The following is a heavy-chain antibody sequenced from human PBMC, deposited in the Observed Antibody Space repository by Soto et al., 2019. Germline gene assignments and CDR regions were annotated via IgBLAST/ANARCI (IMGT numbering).Heavy chain of an antibody. D-gene: IGHD2-2*01. Sequence: PGGSLRLSCAASGFTFSSYAMHWVRQAPGKGLEWVAVISYDGSNKYYADSVKGRFTISRDNSKNTLYLQMNSLGAEDTAVYYCARENALYYYYGMDVWGQGTTVTVSS. J-gene: IGHJ6*02. V-gene: IGHV3-30-3*01. CDR1: GFTFSSYA. CDR3: ARENALYYYYGMDV. CDR2: ISYDGSNK.